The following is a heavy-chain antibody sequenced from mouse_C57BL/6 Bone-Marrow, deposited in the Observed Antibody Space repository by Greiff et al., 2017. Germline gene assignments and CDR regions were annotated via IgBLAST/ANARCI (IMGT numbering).Heavy chain of an antibody. CDR3: ASNGSSYSYWYFGV. D-gene: IGHD1-1*01. V-gene: IGHV7-3*01. CDR1: GFTFTDYY. CDR2: IRNKANGYTT. J-gene: IGHJ1*03. Sequence: EVQLVESGGGLVQPGGSLSLSCAASGFTFTDYYMSWVRQPPGKALEWLGFIRNKANGYTTEYSASVKGRFTISRDNSQSILYLQMNALRAEDSATYYCASNGSSYSYWYFGVWGTGTTVTVSS.